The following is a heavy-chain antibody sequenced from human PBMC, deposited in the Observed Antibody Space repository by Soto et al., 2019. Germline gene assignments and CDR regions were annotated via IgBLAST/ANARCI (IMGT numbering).Heavy chain of an antibody. CDR1: GFTFSDYW. V-gene: IGHV3-7*03. J-gene: IGHJ4*02. D-gene: IGHD2-2*01. CDR3: VKDGGYCSSTTCYSPRNHYFDS. CDR2: IKFDGSEK. Sequence: GGSLRLSCAASGFTFSDYWMSWVRQAPGKGPEWVANIKFDGSEKQYVDSVKGRSSISRDNSRNSLFLQMNSLRAGDTAVYYCVKDGGYCSSTTCYSPRNHYFDSWGRGTLVTVSS.